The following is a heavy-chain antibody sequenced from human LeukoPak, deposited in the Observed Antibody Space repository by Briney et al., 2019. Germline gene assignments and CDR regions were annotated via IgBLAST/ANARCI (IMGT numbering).Heavy chain of an antibody. CDR3: ARQTSSSSRVDY. CDR2: IYPGDSDT. J-gene: IGHJ4*02. CDR1: GYIFTNYW. Sequence: GESLKISCKGSGYIFTNYWIGWVRHMPGKSLEWMGTIYPGDSDTTYSPSFQGQVTISADKSISTAYLQWSSLKASDTAMYYCARQTSSSSRVDYWGQGTLVTVYS. D-gene: IGHD6-6*01. V-gene: IGHV5-51*01.